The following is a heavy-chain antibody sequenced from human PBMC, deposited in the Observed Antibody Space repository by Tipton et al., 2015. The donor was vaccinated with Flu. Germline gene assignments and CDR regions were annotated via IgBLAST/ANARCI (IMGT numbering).Heavy chain of an antibody. CDR1: GGSISSYY. CDR3: AIEGSGPLDY. D-gene: IGHD3-10*01. V-gene: IGHV4-34*01. Sequence: TLSLTCTVSGGSISSYYWSWIRQPPGKGLEWIGEINHSGSTNYNPSLKSRVTISVDTSKNQFSLKLSSVTAADTAVYYCAIEGSGPLDYWGQGTLVTVSS. J-gene: IGHJ4*02. CDR2: INHSGST.